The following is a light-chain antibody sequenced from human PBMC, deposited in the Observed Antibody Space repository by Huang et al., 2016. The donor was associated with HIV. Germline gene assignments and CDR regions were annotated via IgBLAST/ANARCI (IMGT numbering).Light chain of an antibody. CDR3: QQYNNWPPYT. Sequence: VMTQSPATLSVSPGERATLSCRASESILRNLAWYQQRPGQPPRLLIYGASVRLPGIPDRFRGSGSGTEFSLTISSLQSEDFAVYYCQQYNNWPPYTYGQGTKLEIK. CDR1: ESILRN. V-gene: IGKV3-15*01. CDR2: GAS. J-gene: IGKJ2*01.